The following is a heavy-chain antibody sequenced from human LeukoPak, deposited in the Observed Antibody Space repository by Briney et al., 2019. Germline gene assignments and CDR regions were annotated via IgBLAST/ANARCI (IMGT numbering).Heavy chain of an antibody. CDR1: GYTFTGYY. J-gene: IGHJ4*02. CDR2: INPNSGGT. D-gene: IGHD4-17*01. CDR3: ARANYGDYGGAYFDY. V-gene: IGHV1-2*02. Sequence: GASVKVSCKASGYTFTGYYMHWVRQAPGQRLEWMGWINPNSGGTNYAQKFQGRVTMTRDTSISIAYMELSRLRSDDTAVYYCARANYGDYGGAYFDYWGQGTLVTVSS.